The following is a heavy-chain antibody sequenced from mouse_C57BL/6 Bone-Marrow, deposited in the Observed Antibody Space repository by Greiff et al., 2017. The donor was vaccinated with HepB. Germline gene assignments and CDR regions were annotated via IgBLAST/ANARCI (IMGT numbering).Heavy chain of an antibody. CDR1: GFTFSDYY. Sequence: EVKLVESGGGLVQPGGSLKLSCAASGFTFSDYYMYWVRQTPEKRLEWVAYISNGGGSTYYPDTVKGRFTISRDNAKNTLYLQMSRLKSEDTAMYYCARQDTTVVHYYAMDYWGQGTSVTVSS. V-gene: IGHV5-12*01. CDR2: ISNGGGST. D-gene: IGHD1-1*01. CDR3: ARQDTTVVHYYAMDY. J-gene: IGHJ4*01.